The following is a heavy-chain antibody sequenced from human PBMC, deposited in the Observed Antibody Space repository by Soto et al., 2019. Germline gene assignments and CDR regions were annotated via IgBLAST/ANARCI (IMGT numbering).Heavy chain of an antibody. V-gene: IGHV3-30-3*01. J-gene: IGHJ6*02. CDR2: ISYDGSNK. Sequence: PGGSLRLSCAASGFTFSSYAMHWVRQAPGKGLEWVAVISYDGSNKYYADSVKGRFTISRDNSKNTLYLQMNSLRAEDTAVYYCARVISDPTRFLYDILTGTGLDYYGMDVWGQGTTVTVSS. CDR3: ARVISDPTRFLYDILTGTGLDYYGMDV. CDR1: GFTFSSYA. D-gene: IGHD3-9*01.